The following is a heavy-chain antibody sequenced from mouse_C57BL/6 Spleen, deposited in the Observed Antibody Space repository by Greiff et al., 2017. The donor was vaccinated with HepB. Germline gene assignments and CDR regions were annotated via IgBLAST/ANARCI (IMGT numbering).Heavy chain of an antibody. CDR3: TPLWNYYAMDY. CDR1: GFTFSDAW. Sequence: DVKLVESGGGLVQPGGSMKLSCAASGFTFSDAWMAWVRQSPETGLEWVAEIRNKANNHATYYAESVKGRFTISRDDSKSSVYLQMNSLRAEDTGIYYCTPLWNYYAMDYWGQGTSVTVSS. CDR2: IRNKANNHAT. V-gene: IGHV6-6*01. J-gene: IGHJ4*01. D-gene: IGHD1-1*02.